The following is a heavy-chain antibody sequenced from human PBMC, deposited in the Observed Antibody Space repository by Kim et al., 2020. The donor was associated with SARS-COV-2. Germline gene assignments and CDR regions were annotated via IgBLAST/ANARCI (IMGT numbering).Heavy chain of an antibody. Sequence: SETLSLTCTVSGGSISSGGYYWSWIRQHPGKGLEWIGYIYYSGSTYYNPSLKSRVTISVDTSKNQFSLKLSSVTAADTAVYYCARHDIVIPFDYWGQGTLVTVSS. J-gene: IGHJ4*02. D-gene: IGHD1-26*01. CDR2: IYYSGST. CDR3: ARHDIVIPFDY. V-gene: IGHV4-31*03. CDR1: GGSISSGGYY.